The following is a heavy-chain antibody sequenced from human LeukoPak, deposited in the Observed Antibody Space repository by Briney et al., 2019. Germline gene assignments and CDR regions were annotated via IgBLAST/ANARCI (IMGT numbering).Heavy chain of an antibody. D-gene: IGHD3-22*01. CDR3: AREPLRWYYYDSSGYHLDY. CDR2: ISAYNGNT. CDR1: GYTFTSYG. V-gene: IGHV1-18*01. J-gene: IGHJ4*02. Sequence: ASVKVSCKASGYTFTSYGISWVRQAPGQGLEWMGWISAYNGNTNYAQKLQGRVTMTTDTSTSTAYMELRSLRSDDTAVYYCAREPLRWYYYDSSGYHLDYWGQGTLVTVSS.